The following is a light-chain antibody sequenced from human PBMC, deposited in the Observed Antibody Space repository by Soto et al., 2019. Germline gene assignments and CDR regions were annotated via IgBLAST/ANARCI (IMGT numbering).Light chain of an antibody. CDR2: EVS. V-gene: IGLV2-14*01. CDR3: SSYTRSSTLV. Sequence: QSALTQPASVSGSPGQSITISCTGTSSDVGGYNYVSWYQQHPGKAPKLMIYEVSNRPSGGSNRFSGSKSGNTASLTISGLQAEDEADYYCSSYTRSSTLVFGGGTKVTVL. J-gene: IGLJ3*02. CDR1: SSDVGGYNY.